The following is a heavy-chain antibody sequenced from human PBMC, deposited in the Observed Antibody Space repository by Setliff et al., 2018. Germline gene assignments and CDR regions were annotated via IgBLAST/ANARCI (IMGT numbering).Heavy chain of an antibody. V-gene: IGHV4-34*01. CDR1: GGSISDYY. J-gene: IGHJ6*02. Sequence: PSETLSLTCGGYGGSISDYYWSWIRQPPGKGLEWIGEINHSGSTNYNPSLKSRVTISLDTSRNQVSLKLSSVTAADTAVCYCARDRQYCSSTSCYTSYFYYYAMDIWGQGTTVTVSS. CDR3: ARDRQYCSSTSCYTSYFYYYAMDI. CDR2: INHSGST. D-gene: IGHD2-2*02.